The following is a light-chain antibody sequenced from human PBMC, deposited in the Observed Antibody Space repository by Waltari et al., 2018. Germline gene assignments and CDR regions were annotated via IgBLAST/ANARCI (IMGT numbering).Light chain of an antibody. V-gene: IGKV3-11*01. Sequence: EIVLTQSPDTLSLSPGERATLSCRPSQSVSTFLAWYQQKPGQAPRLLIYDASNRATGIPARFSGSGSGTDFTLTISSLDPEDFAVYFCQQRSNWPLTFGGGTKVEIK. CDR3: QQRSNWPLT. CDR2: DAS. J-gene: IGKJ4*01. CDR1: QSVSTF.